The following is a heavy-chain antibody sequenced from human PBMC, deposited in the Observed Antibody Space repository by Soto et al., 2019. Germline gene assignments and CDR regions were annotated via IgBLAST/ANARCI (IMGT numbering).Heavy chain of an antibody. CDR1: GFTFSSYA. CDR3: ARDNRAVTYYYDSSGYYLDY. J-gene: IGHJ4*02. V-gene: IGHV3-30-3*01. Sequence: LRLSCAASGFTFSSYAMHWVRQAPGKGLEWVAVISYDGSNKYYADSVKGRFTISRDNSKNTLYLQMNSLRAEDTAVYYCARDNRAVTYYYDSSGYYLDYWGQGTLVTVSS. D-gene: IGHD3-22*01. CDR2: ISYDGSNK.